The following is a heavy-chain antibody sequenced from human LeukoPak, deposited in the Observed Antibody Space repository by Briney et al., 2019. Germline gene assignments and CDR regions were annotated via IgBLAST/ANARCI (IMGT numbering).Heavy chain of an antibody. D-gene: IGHD6-13*01. V-gene: IGHV3-49*04. CDR3: TRKRAAAGWPFDY. Sequence: PGGSLRLSCTASGFTFGDYAMSWVRQAPGKGLEWLGFIRNKAYSGTTEYAASVKSRFTISRDDSKSIAYLKMNSLKTEDTAVYYCTRKRAAAGWPFDYWGQGTLVTVSS. J-gene: IGHJ4*02. CDR2: IRNKAYSGTT. CDR1: GFTFGDYA.